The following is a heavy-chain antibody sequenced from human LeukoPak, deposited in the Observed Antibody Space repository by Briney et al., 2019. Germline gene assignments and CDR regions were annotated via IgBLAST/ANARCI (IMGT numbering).Heavy chain of an antibody. CDR1: VYTFTSYG. D-gene: IGHD3-22*01. V-gene: IGHV1-18*01. J-gene: IGHJ4*02. CDR3: ARDSPYYYDSSGYQFEY. Sequence: ASVKVSCKASVYTFTSYGISWVRQAPGQGLEWMGWISAYNGNTNYAQKLQGRVTMTTDTSTSTAYMELRSLRPDDTAVYYCARDSPYYYDSSGYQFEYWGQGTLVTVSS. CDR2: ISAYNGNT.